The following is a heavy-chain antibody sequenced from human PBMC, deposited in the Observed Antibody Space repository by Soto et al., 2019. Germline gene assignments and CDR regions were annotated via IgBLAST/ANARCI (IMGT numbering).Heavy chain of an antibody. CDR2: VYYSGST. CDR1: GGSISSYY. J-gene: IGHJ5*02. CDR3: ARARPGIVGALRFDP. Sequence: SETLSLTCTVSGGSISSYYWSWIRQPPGKGLEWIGYVYYSGSTNYNPSLKSRVTISVDTSKNQFSLKLSSVTAADTAVYYCARARPGIVGALRFDPWGQGTLVTVSS. D-gene: IGHD1-26*01. V-gene: IGHV4-59*12.